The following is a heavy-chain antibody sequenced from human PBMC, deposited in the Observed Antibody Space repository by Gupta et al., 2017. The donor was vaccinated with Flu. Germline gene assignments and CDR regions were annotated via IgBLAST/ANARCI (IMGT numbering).Heavy chain of an antibody. CDR2: IYYRGST. D-gene: IGHD6-13*01. CDR3: ARLGYSSSWIDS. V-gene: IGHV4-39*01. Sequence: GWIRQPPGKGLDWIGSIYYRGSTYYNPSLKSRVTISVDTSKNQFSLKVNSVTATDTAVYYCARLGYSSSWIDSWGQGTLVTVSS. J-gene: IGHJ4*02.